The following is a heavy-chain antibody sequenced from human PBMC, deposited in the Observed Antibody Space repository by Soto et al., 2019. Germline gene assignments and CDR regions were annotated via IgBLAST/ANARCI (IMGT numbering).Heavy chain of an antibody. J-gene: IGHJ6*02. CDR2: IYYSGST. V-gene: IGHV4-30-4*01. CDR3: ASGIAAAGTDPTPYYYGMDV. CDR1: GGSISSGDYY. Sequence: ASETLSLTCTVSGGSISSGDYYWSWIRQPPGKGLEWIGYIYYSGSTYYNPSLKSRVTISVDTSKNQFSLKLSSVTAADTAVYYCASGIAAAGTDPTPYYYGMDVWGQGTTVTVSS. D-gene: IGHD6-13*01.